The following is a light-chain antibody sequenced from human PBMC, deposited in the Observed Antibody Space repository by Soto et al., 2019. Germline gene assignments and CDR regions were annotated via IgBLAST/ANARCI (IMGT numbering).Light chain of an antibody. Sequence: IVLTQSPSPLSLSPGERVTLSCRASQSVSSYLAWYQQKPGQAPKPLIYDVSTWATGIPARFSGSGSGTDFTLTISSLEPEDFALYDCQQRNSYPRTFGQGTKLEIK. V-gene: IGKV3-11*01. CDR2: DVS. J-gene: IGKJ1*01. CDR1: QSVSSY. CDR3: QQRNSYPRT.